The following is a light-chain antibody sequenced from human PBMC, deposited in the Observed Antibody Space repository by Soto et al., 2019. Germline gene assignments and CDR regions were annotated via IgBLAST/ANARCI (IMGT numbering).Light chain of an antibody. J-gene: IGLJ3*02. CDR3: GSYTSATTWV. Sequence: QSVLTQPPSVSGAPGQRVTISCTGSSSNIGAHYDVHWYQQLPGTAPKLLIYGNSNRPSGVPDRFSGSKSGTSASLAITGLQAEDEADYYCGSYTSATTWVFGGGTKVTVL. V-gene: IGLV1-40*01. CDR1: SSNIGAHYD. CDR2: GNS.